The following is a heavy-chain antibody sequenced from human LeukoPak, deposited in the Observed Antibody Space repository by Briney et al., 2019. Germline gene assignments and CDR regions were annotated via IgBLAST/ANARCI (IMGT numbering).Heavy chain of an antibody. CDR3: ARGWGITLTHPPSWFDP. V-gene: IGHV4-59*08. CDR2: IYYSGST. J-gene: IGHJ5*02. CDR1: GGSISSYY. D-gene: IGHD3-22*01. Sequence: SETLSLTCTVSGGSISSYYWSWIRQPPGKGLEWIGYIYYSGSTNYNPSLKSRVTISVDTSKNQFSLKLSSVTAADTAMYYCARGWGITLTHPPSWFDPWGPGTLVTVSS.